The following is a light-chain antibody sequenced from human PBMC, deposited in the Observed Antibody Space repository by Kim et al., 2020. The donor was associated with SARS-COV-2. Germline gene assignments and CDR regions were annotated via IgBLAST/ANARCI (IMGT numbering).Light chain of an antibody. Sequence: EPASISFRSSQILLHSNGYNHLDWYLQKPWQSPQLLIYLGSNRASGVPDRFSGSGSGTDFTLKISRVEAEDVGVYYCMQALQTPPSFGQGTKLEI. CDR3: MQALQTPPS. J-gene: IGKJ2*03. CDR1: QILLHSNGYNH. CDR2: LGS. V-gene: IGKV2-28*01.